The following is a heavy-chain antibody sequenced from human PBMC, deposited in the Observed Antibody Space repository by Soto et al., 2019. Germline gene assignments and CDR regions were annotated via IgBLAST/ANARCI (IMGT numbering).Heavy chain of an antibody. D-gene: IGHD3-3*01. CDR2: ISWNSGSI. CDR3: AKDMRRFLEWLLYAAFDI. V-gene: IGHV3-9*01. CDR1: GFTFDDYA. J-gene: IGHJ3*02. Sequence: PGGSLRLSCAASGFTFDDYAMHWVRQAPGKGLEWVSGISWNSGSIGYADSVKGRFTISRDNAKNSLYLQMNSLRAEDTALYYCAKDMRRFLEWLLYAAFDIWGQGTMVT.